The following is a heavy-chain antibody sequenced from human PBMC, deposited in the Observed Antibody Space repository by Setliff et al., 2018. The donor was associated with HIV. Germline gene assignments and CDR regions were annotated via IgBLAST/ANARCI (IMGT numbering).Heavy chain of an antibody. J-gene: IGHJ4*02. CDR3: ARFSTSSGGTFDY. D-gene: IGHD6-6*01. Sequence: ASETLSLTCTVSGYSISSGYYWGWIRQPPGKGLEWMGKIYNSGSTYYTPSLKSRVTISVDTSKNQFFLKLTSVTAADTSVYYCARFSTSSGGTFDYWGQGTLVTVSS. V-gene: IGHV4-38-2*02. CDR1: GYSISSGYY. CDR2: IYNSGST.